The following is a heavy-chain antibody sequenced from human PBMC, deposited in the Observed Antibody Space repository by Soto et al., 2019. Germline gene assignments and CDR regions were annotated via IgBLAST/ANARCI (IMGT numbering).Heavy chain of an antibody. CDR3: ASLLGDSGYDPWEGGDY. J-gene: IGHJ4*02. Sequence: QVQLQESGPGLVKPSETLSLTCTVSGGSISSYYWSWIRQPPGKGLEWIGYIYYSGSTNYNPSLKSRVTISVDTSKNQFSLKLSSVTAADTAVYYCASLLGDSGYDPWEGGDYWGQGTLVTVSS. V-gene: IGHV4-59*08. CDR1: GGSISSYY. CDR2: IYYSGST. D-gene: IGHD5-12*01.